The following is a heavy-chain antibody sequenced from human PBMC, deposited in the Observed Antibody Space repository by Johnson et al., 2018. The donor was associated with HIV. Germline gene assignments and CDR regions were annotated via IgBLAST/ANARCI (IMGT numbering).Heavy chain of an antibody. CDR3: ARSPQIVVVTSVHDAFDI. J-gene: IGHJ3*02. D-gene: IGHD2-21*02. V-gene: IGHV3-21*01. Sequence: VVEWVSAISASGRDIYYVDSVKGRFTISRDNSKNTLYLQMNSLRAEDTAVYFCARSPQIVVVTSVHDAFDIWGQGTMVTVSS. CDR2: ISASGRDI.